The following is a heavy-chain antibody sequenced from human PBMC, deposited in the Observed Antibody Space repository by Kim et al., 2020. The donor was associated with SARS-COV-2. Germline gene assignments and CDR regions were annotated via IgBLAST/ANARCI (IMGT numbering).Heavy chain of an antibody. V-gene: IGHV3-49*03. D-gene: IGHD3-22*01. Sequence: GGSPRLSCTTSGLNFGDYAMSWFRQAPGKGLEWVAFIGSKRYGETTEYAASVKGRFTISRDDSTRIAYLQMNGLKTEDTAVYYCTSGPYYYDSAAYYHDYWGQGTLVTVSS. CDR3: TSGPYYYDSAAYYHDY. CDR2: IGSKRYGETT. CDR1: GLNFGDYA. J-gene: IGHJ4*02.